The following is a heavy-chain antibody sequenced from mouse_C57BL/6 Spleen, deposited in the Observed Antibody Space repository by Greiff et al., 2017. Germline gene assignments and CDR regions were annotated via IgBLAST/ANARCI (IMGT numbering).Heavy chain of an antibody. J-gene: IGHJ1*03. CDR1: GFTFSSYG. D-gene: IGHD2-10*01. CDR2: ISSGGSYT. V-gene: IGHV5-6*01. CDR3: ARHRPFYGNNWYFDV. Sequence: DVHLVASGGDLVKPGGSLQLSCAASGFTFSSYGMSWVRQTPDKRLEWVATISSGGSYTYYPDSVKGRFTISRDNAKNTLYLQMSSLKSEDTAMYYCARHRPFYGNNWYFDVWGTGTTVTVSS.